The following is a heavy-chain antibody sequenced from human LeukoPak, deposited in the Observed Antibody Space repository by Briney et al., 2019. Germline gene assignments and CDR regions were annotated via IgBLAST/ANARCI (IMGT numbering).Heavy chain of an antibody. J-gene: IGHJ3*02. CDR1: GGTISRYF. CDR2: IDYSGST. D-gene: IGHD1-26*01. CDR3: ARDRRRELLHAFDI. Sequence: AETLSLTCTASGGTISRYFWSWIRQPPGKGLEWIAYIDYSGSTNYNPSLKSRLTISLDASKNQFSLKLSSVTAADTAVYYCARDRRRELLHAFDIWGQGTMVTVSS. V-gene: IGHV4-59*01.